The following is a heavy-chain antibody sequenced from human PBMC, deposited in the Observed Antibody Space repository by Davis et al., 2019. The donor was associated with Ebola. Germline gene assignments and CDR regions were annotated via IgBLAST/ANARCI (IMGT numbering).Heavy chain of an antibody. J-gene: IGHJ4*02. D-gene: IGHD3-22*01. CDR2: IIVIFGKV. V-gene: IGHV1-69*13. Sequence: SVKVSCKASGGTFSSFSINWLRQVPGQGLEWLGGIIVIFGKVNYARNFQGRVTITADENTSTVYMELSSLRSEDTAVYYCAKDRYYDNSPLYFESETWGQGTLVTVSS. CDR3: AKDRYYDNSPLYFESET. CDR1: GGTFSSFS.